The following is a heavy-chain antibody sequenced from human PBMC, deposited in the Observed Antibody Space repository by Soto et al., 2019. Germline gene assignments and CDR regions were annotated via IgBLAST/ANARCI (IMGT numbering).Heavy chain of an antibody. CDR1: GYTFISHG. D-gene: IGHD2-15*01. CDR2: ISGKNGNT. Sequence: QVQLVQSGVEVKKPGASVKVSCKASGYTFISHGISWVRQAPGQGLEWMGWISGKNGNTNYAQKLQGRVTLTTDKSTSTAYMELRSMRSDDTAGYYCARVSSSIVVVPDYGMDVWGLGNTVTVSS. J-gene: IGHJ6*02. V-gene: IGHV1-18*04. CDR3: ARVSSSIVVVPDYGMDV.